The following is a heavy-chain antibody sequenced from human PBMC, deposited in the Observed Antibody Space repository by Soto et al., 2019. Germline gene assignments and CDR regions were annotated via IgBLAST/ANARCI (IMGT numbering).Heavy chain of an antibody. CDR2: ISYSGST. J-gene: IGHJ5*02. V-gene: IGHV4-31*03. CDR3: ARGEGYCSGGSCYKEVWFDP. CDR1: GGSISSGGYY. Sequence: QVQLQESGPGLVKPSQTLSLPCTVSGGSISSGGYYWSWIRQHPGKGLEWIGYISYSGSTYYNPSLRSRVTISVDTAKNQFSLKLSSVTAADTAVYYCARGEGYCSGGSCYKEVWFDPWCQGTLVTVSS. D-gene: IGHD2-15*01.